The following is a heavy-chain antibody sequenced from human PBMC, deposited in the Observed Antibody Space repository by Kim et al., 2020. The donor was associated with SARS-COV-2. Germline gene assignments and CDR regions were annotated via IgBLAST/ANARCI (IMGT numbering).Heavy chain of an antibody. D-gene: IGHD3-16*01. CDR2: IRYNGAVK. CDR1: GFTFIDYG. CDR3: GRGSDRWGRNPFDI. Sequence: GGSLRLSCAASGFTFIDYGMDWVRQSPGKGLEWISGIRYNGAVKYYADPVMGRFTISRDDSKNIVYLQMNSLRGDDTAVYYCGRGSDRWGRNPFDIWGQGTLVTVSS. V-gene: IGHV3-23*01. J-gene: IGHJ3*02.